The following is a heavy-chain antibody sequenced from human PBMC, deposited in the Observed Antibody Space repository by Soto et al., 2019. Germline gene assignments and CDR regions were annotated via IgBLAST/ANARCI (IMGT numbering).Heavy chain of an antibody. CDR3: ARGATRMTVDAFDI. D-gene: IGHD2-15*01. CDR1: GFTFSSYS. J-gene: IGHJ3*02. Sequence: EVQLVESGGGLVKPGGSLRLSCAASGFTFSSYSMNWVRQAPGKGLEWVSSISSSSSYIYYADSVKGRFTISRDNAKNSLYLQMNSMRAEDTAVYYCARGATRMTVDAFDIWGQGTMVTVSS. CDR2: ISSSSSYI. V-gene: IGHV3-21*01.